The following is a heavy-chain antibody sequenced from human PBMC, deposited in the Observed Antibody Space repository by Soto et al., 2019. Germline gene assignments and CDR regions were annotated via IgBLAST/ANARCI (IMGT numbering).Heavy chain of an antibody. CDR2: IYSSGST. V-gene: IGHV4-30-4*01. J-gene: IGHJ4*02. CDR3: ARRQNFFDY. Sequence: QVQLQESGPGLVKPSQTLSLTCTVSGGSISSGDYWSWIRQPPGEGLEWIGYIYSSGSTYYNPSLKSRSTISGDTSKTPLSLKLSSVTAADTAVYYCARRQNFFDYWGQGTLVTVSS. CDR1: GGSISSGDY.